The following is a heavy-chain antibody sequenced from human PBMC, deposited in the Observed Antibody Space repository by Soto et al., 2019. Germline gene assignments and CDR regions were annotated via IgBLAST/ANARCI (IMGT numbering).Heavy chain of an antibody. D-gene: IGHD3-22*01. CDR3: ARGYYDSSGYYPTDY. CDR1: GYTFSDYD. V-gene: IGHV1-8*01. Sequence: QVQLVQSGAEVKKPGASVKVSCKASGYTFSDYDIIWVRQATGQGLEWMGWMNANSGNTGYARKFQGRVTMAGDTSISTAYMGLSRLRSDDTAVYFCARGYYDSSGYYPTDYWGQGTLVTVSS. J-gene: IGHJ4*02. CDR2: MNANSGNT.